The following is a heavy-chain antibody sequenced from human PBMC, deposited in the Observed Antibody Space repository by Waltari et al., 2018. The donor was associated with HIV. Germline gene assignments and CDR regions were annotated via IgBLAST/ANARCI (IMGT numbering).Heavy chain of an antibody. CDR3: ARLTREGYNEGFDL. Sequence: QVRLVASGGSVVAPGKSLRCCLASSGIRFRTFCMPCVRQAQGKGLEWVALIWFEGSKQCHKDSVKGRFSVSRDNVKNTLYLQMKSLRADDTGLYYCARLTREGYNEGFDLWGQGALVTVSS. D-gene: IGHD3-9*01. J-gene: IGHJ4*02. CDR1: GIRFRTFC. CDR2: IWFEGSKQ. V-gene: IGHV3-33*01.